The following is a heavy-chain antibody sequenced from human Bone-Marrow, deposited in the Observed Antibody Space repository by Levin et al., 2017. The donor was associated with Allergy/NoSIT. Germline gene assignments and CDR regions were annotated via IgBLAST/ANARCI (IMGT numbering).Heavy chain of an antibody. V-gene: IGHV3-30*04. CDR3: AKDQRGGYCTDGTCYLAMDV. J-gene: IGHJ6*02. Sequence: PGESLKISCAASGFTFSSYAMNWVRQAPGKGLEWVAVISYDGTSNHYADSVKGRFTISRDNSKKTLYLEMNSLRHEDTAIYYCAKDQRGGYCTDGTCYLAMDVWGQGITVTVSS. D-gene: IGHD2-8*01. CDR2: ISYDGTSN. CDR1: GFTFSSYA.